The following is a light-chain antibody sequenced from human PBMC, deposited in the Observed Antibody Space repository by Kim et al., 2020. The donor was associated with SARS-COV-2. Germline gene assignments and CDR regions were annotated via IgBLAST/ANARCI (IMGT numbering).Light chain of an antibody. J-gene: IGLJ3*02. CDR3: VLYMGSGIGV. Sequence: GGTVTLTCGLSSGSVSPDYSPSWYQQTPGQAPRTLIYNTNTRSSGVPDRFSGSILGNKAALTITGAQADDESDYYCVLYMGSGIGVFGGGTQLTVL. CDR1: SGSVSPDYS. V-gene: IGLV8-61*01. CDR2: NTN.